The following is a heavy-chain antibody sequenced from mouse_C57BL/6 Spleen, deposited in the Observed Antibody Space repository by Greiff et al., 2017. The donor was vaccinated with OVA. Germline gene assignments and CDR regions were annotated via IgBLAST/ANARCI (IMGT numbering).Heavy chain of an antibody. J-gene: IGHJ2*01. Sequence: QVQLQQPGAELVRPGSSVKLSCKASGYTFTSYWMHWVKQRPIQGLEWIGNIDPSDSETQYNQKFKDKATLTVDKSSSPAYMQLSSLTSEDSAVYYCARQGYYGGFDYWGQGTTLTVSS. V-gene: IGHV1-52*01. CDR3: ARQGYYGGFDY. CDR1: GYTFTSYW. D-gene: IGHD1-2*01. CDR2: IDPSDSET.